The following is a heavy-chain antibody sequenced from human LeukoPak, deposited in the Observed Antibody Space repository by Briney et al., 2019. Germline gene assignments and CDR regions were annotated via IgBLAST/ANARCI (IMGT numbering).Heavy chain of an antibody. CDR1: GGSFSGYY. Sequence: SETLSLTCAVYGGSFSGYYWSWIRQPPGKGLEWIGEINHSGSTNYNPSLKSRVTISVDTSKNQFSLKLSSVTAADTAVYYCARDWGLKYSSSWYGWFDPWGQGTLVTVSS. D-gene: IGHD6-13*01. V-gene: IGHV4-34*01. CDR3: ARDWGLKYSSSWYGWFDP. J-gene: IGHJ5*02. CDR2: INHSGST.